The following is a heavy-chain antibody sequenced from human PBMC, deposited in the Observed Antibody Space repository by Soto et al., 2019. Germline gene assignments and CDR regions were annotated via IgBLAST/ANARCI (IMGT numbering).Heavy chain of an antibody. CDR2: INHSGST. Sequence: SETLSLTCAVYGGSFSGYYWSWIRQPPGKGLEWIGEINHSGSTNYNPSLKSRVTISVDTSKNQFSLKLSSVTAADTAVYYCATQPTTGDTDLWFDPWGQGTLVTVSS. J-gene: IGHJ5*02. CDR3: ATQPTTGDTDLWFDP. D-gene: IGHD2-21*01. CDR1: GGSFSGYY. V-gene: IGHV4-34*01.